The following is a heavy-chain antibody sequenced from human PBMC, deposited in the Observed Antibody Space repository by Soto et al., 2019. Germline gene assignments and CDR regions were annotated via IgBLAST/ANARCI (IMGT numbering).Heavy chain of an antibody. Sequence: SETLSLTCTVSGASISSGDYYWSWIRQPPGKGLEWIGYIYHSGRTYYNPSLKSRVTISVDTSRNQFSLTLSSVAAADTAVYYCARQRNGQYYDSSGYTNEPYGMDVWGQGTTVTVSS. CDR2: IYHSGRT. V-gene: IGHV4-30-4*01. J-gene: IGHJ6*02. CDR1: GASISSGDYY. D-gene: IGHD3-22*01. CDR3: ARQRNGQYYDSSGYTNEPYGMDV.